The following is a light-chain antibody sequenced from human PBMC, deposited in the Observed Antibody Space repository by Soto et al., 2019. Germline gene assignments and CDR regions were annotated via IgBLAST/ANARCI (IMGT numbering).Light chain of an antibody. CDR3: SSYAGNYTWV. J-gene: IGLJ3*02. V-gene: IGLV2-11*01. CDR2: DVD. Sequence: QSALTQPRSVSGSPGQSVSISCTGTSSDVGDYKYVSWYQQHPGKAPKLVIYDVDKRPSGVPDRFSGPKSGDTASLTISGLQAEDEADYYCSSYAGNYTWVFAGGTKLTLL. CDR1: SSDVGDYKY.